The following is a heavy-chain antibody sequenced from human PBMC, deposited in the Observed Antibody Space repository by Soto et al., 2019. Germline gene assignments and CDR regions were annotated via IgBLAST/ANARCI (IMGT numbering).Heavy chain of an antibody. D-gene: IGHD2-2*01. CDR2: ISAYNGNT. Sequence: ASVKVSCKASGYTFTSYGISWVRQAPGQGLEWMGWISAYNGNTNYAQKLQGRVTMTTDTSTSTAYMELRSLRSDDTAVYYCARGGDCSSTSCHNWFDPWGQGTLVIVSS. CDR1: GYTFTSYG. V-gene: IGHV1-18*01. CDR3: ARGGDCSSTSCHNWFDP. J-gene: IGHJ5*02.